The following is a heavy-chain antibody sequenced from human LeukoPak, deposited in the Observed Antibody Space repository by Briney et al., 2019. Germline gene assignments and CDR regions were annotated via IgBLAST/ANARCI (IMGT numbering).Heavy chain of an antibody. J-gene: IGHJ4*02. CDR2: ISGDGGST. CDR3: AKDIYQYYYDSSGYAFDY. Sequence: GGSLRLSCAASGFTFDDYAMHWVRQAPGKGLEWVSLISGDGGSTYYADSVKGRFTISRDNSKNSLYLQMNSLRTEDTALYYCAKDIYQYYYDSSGYAFDYWGQGTLDTVSS. D-gene: IGHD3-22*01. V-gene: IGHV3-43*02. CDR1: GFTFDDYA.